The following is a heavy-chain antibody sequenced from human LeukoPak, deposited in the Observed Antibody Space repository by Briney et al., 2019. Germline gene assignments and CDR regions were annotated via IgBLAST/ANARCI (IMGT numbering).Heavy chain of an antibody. V-gene: IGHV3-23*03. D-gene: IGHD6-19*01. CDR1: GFTLSNYA. CDR3: AEGYTSGWSEGYLDY. CDR2: ITRGNT. Sequence: GGSLRLSCVASGFTLSNYAMNWVRQAPGKGLEWVSVITRGNTFYADSVKGRLIIPIQTFKNKLYLQMDSLWADHTAMYFCAEGYTSGWSEGYLDYWGQGTLVTVSS. J-gene: IGHJ4*02.